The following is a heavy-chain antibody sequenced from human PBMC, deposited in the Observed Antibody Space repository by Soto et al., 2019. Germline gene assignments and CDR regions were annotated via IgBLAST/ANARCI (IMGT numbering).Heavy chain of an antibody. Sequence: QVQVVQSGAEVKKPGSSVKVSCKVSGGIFTNNAISWVRQAPGQGLDWLGGVIPMFDTAYYAQIFRGRLRIYAEGATTTAYMELSGLTSADTAVYFCATGGHNDGYNFYHGMDVWGQGTKVTVS. CDR3: ATGGHNDGYNFYHGMDV. D-gene: IGHD3-16*01. CDR2: VIPMFDTA. CDR1: GGIFTNNA. J-gene: IGHJ6*02. V-gene: IGHV1-69*01.